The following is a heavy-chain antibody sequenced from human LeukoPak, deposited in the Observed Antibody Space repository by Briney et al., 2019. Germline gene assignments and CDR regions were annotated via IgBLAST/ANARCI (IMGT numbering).Heavy chain of an antibody. J-gene: IGHJ6*03. D-gene: IGHD2-2*01. CDR1: GYTFTSYG. Sequence: ASVKVSCKASGYTFTSYGISWVRQAPGQGLEWMGWTSAYNGNTNYAQKLQGRVTMTTDTSTSTAYMELRSLRSDDTAVYYCARGPCSSTSCHVSYYYYMDVWGKGTTVTVSS. V-gene: IGHV1-18*01. CDR2: TSAYNGNT. CDR3: ARGPCSSTSCHVSYYYYMDV.